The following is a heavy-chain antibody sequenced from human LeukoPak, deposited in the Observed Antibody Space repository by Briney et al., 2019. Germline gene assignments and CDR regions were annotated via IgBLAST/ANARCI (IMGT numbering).Heavy chain of an antibody. CDR2: INPNSGGT. D-gene: IGHD2-21*01. CDR3: ARSDSYYYMDV. J-gene: IGHJ6*03. Sequence: GASVKVSCKASGYTFTSYGISWVRQAPGQGLEWMGWINPNSGGTNYAQKFQGRVTMTRDTSISTAYMELSRLRSDDTAVYYCARSDSYYYMDVWGKGTTVTISS. V-gene: IGHV1-2*02. CDR1: GYTFTSYG.